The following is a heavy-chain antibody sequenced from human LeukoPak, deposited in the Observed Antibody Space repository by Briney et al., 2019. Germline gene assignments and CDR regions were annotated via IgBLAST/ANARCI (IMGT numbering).Heavy chain of an antibody. J-gene: IGHJ4*02. CDR2: ISGSGGST. D-gene: IGHD6-19*01. V-gene: IGHV3-23*01. CDR1: GFTFSSYA. Sequence: QPGGSLRLSCAASGFTFSSYAMNWVRQAPGKGLEWVSAISGSGGSTYYADSVKGRFTISRDNSKNTLYLQMNSLRAEDTAVYYCARHLGAVAGTFDYWGQGTLVTVSS. CDR3: ARHLGAVAGTFDY.